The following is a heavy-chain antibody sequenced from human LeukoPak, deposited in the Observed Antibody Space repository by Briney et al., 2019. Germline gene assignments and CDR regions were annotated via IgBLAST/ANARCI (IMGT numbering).Heavy chain of an antibody. CDR2: ISRSGRII. CDR3: ARELVEPAAMEFDP. J-gene: IGHJ5*02. CDR1: GFTLNNYE. Sequence: GGSLGLSCAASGFTLNNYEMNWVRQAPGKGLEWVSYISRSGRIIYYADSVKGRFTISRDDAKNSLYLQMNSLRAEDTALYYCARELVEPAAMEFDPWGQGTLVTVSS. V-gene: IGHV3-48*03. D-gene: IGHD2-2*01.